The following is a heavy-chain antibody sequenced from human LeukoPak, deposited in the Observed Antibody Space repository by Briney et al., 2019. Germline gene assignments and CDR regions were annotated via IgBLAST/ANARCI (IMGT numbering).Heavy chain of an antibody. D-gene: IGHD6-19*01. Sequence: GGSLRLSCAASGIVFSNTAMNWARQSPGRGLEWLSAISGGGERKFYADSVKGRFTISRDNSRNTLYLQMNNLRVDDTATYYCGKDGGQYSSGPEFDPRGQGALVIVSS. CDR3: GKDGGQYSSGPEFDP. J-gene: IGHJ5*02. CDR1: GIVFSNTA. V-gene: IGHV3-23*01. CDR2: ISGGGERK.